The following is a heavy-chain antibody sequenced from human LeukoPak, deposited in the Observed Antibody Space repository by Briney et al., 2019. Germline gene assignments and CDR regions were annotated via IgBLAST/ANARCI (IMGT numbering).Heavy chain of an antibody. V-gene: IGHV1-69*06. D-gene: IGHD2-15*01. Sequence: SVKVSCKASGYTFTGYYMHWVRQAPGQGLEWMGGIIPIFGTANYAQKFQGRVTITADKSTSTAYMELSSLRSEDTAVYYCARITRDRYCSGGSCYFDYWGQGTLVTVSS. CDR2: IIPIFGTA. CDR1: GYTFTGYY. J-gene: IGHJ4*02. CDR3: ARITRDRYCSGGSCYFDY.